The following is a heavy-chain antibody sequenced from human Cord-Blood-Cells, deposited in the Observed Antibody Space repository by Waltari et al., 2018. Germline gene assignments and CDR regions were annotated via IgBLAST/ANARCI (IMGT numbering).Heavy chain of an antibody. Sequence: QVQLVESGGGVVQPGRSLRLSCAASGFTFSSYGMHWVRTAPGKGLEWVAVISYDGSNKYYADSVKGRFTISRDNSKNTLYLQMNSLRAEDTAVYYCAKGGLRFLEWLLYYFDYWGQGTLVTVSS. CDR2: ISYDGSNK. CDR1: GFTFSSYG. V-gene: IGHV3-30*18. J-gene: IGHJ4*02. CDR3: AKGGLRFLEWLLYYFDY. D-gene: IGHD3-3*01.